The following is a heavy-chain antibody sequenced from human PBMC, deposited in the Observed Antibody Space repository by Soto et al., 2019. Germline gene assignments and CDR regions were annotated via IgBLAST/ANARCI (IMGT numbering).Heavy chain of an antibody. D-gene: IGHD6-13*01. J-gene: IGHJ4*02. V-gene: IGHV3-30*12. Sequence: PGGSLRLSCAASGFTFSSFGMHWVRQAPGKGLEWVTVISFDGSNKYYADSVKGRFAISRDNSKNTVYLQMNSLRVEDTAVYYCAKEWAAGTLFYWGQGTRVTVSS. CDR3: AKEWAAGTLFY. CDR1: GFTFSSFG. CDR2: ISFDGSNK.